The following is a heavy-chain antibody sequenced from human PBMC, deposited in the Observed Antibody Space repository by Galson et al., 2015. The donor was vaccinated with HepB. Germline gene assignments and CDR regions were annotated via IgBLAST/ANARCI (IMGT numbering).Heavy chain of an antibody. D-gene: IGHD4-17*01. CDR2: IDPSDSYT. J-gene: IGHJ6*02. CDR1: GYSFTTYW. CDR3: ARHPTTVTTSDYYDGMDV. V-gene: IGHV5-10-1*01. Sequence: QSGAEVKKPGESLRISCKGSGYSFTTYWISWVRQMPGKGLEWMGRIDPSDSYTNHSPSFQGHVTISADKSISTAYLQWSSLKASDTAMYYCARHPTTVTTSDYYDGMDVWGQGTTVTVSS.